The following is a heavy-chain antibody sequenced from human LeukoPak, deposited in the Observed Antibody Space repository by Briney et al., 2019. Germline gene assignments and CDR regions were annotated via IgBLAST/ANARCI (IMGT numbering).Heavy chain of an antibody. CDR3: AQKGGADN. V-gene: IGHV3-48*02. Sequence: GGSLRLSCAVSGFTFSGFWMSWSRQAPGKGLEWVSYISSSSSNNIYYADSVKGRFTISRDNAKNSLYLQMNSLRDEDTAVYYCAQKGGADNWGQGTLVTVSS. CDR1: GFTFSGFW. CDR2: ISSSSSNNI. J-gene: IGHJ4*02. D-gene: IGHD2-15*01.